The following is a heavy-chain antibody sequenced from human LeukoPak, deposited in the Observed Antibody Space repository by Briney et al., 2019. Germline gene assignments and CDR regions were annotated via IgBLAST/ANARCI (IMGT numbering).Heavy chain of an antibody. J-gene: IGHJ3*02. CDR2: IYYSGST. D-gene: IGHD3-22*01. Sequence: SETLSLTCTVSGGSISSYYWSWLRQPPGKGLEWIGYIYYSGSTNYNPSLKSRVTISVDTSKNQFSLKLSSVTAADTAVYYCARAPLTYYYDSSGYYRDAFDIWGQGTMVTVSS. V-gene: IGHV4-59*01. CDR1: GGSISSYY. CDR3: ARAPLTYYYDSSGYYRDAFDI.